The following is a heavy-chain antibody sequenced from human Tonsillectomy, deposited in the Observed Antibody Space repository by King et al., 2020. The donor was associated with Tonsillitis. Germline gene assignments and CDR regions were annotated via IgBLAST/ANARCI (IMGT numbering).Heavy chain of an antibody. D-gene: IGHD3-3*01. J-gene: IGHJ4*02. V-gene: IGHV3-49*03. CDR2: IRSKAYRGTT. CDR1: GFTFGDYA. Sequence: VQLVESGGGLVQPGRSLRLSCTASGFTFGDYAMSWFRPAPGKGLEWVGFIRSKAYRGTTEYAASVKGRFTISRDDSKSIAYLQMNSLKTEDTAVYYCTRGDDFWSGHIDYWGQGTLVTVSS. CDR3: TRGDDFWSGHIDY.